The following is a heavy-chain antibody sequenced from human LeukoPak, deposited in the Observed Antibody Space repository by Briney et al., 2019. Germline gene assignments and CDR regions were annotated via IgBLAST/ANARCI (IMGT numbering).Heavy chain of an antibody. CDR1: GFTFTDYG. D-gene: IGHD6-13*01. CDR3: AKEIGAAAGRGFDS. V-gene: IGHV3-30*02. Sequence: PGGFLRLSCAASGFTFTDYGMHWVRQAPGKGLEWVAFIRYDENTQYYADSVKGRFTISRDNSKNTLFLQMNSLRPDDTALYYCAKEIGAAAGRGFDSWGQGTLVTVSS. CDR2: IRYDENTQ. J-gene: IGHJ4*02.